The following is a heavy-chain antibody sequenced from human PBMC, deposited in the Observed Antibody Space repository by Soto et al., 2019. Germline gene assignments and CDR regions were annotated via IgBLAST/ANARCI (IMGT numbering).Heavy chain of an antibody. CDR3: AKVLFVGNENDFGDYDAFDI. CDR1: GFNFGSYA. Sequence: GGSLRLSCTASGFNFGSYAMSWVRQAAGKGLEWVSAISRSGGSTNYADSGKGRFIISRDNSKNTLYLQMSTLRAEDTAVYYCAKVLFVGNENDFGDYDAFDIWGQGTMVTVSS. CDR2: ISRSGGST. D-gene: IGHD4-17*01. V-gene: IGHV3-23*01. J-gene: IGHJ3*02.